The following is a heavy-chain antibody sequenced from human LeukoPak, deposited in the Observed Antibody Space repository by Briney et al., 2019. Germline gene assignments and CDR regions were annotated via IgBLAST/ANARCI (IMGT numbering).Heavy chain of an antibody. D-gene: IGHD3-10*01. J-gene: IGHJ6*04. CDR1: GYTLTELS. CDR2: FDPEDGET. V-gene: IGHV1-24*01. Sequence: ASVKVSCKVPGYTLTELSMHWVRQAPGKGLEWMGGFDPEDGETIYAQKFQGRVTMTEDTSTDTAYMELSSLRSEDTAVYYCATGLLWFGEDNYGMDVWGKGTTVTVSS. CDR3: ATGLLWFGEDNYGMDV.